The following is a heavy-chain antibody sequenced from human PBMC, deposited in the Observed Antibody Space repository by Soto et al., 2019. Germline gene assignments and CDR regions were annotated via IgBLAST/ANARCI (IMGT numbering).Heavy chain of an antibody. J-gene: IGHJ6*02. CDR1: GYTFTSYY. CDR2: INPSGGGT. CDR3: AKSPSLAYYGMDV. D-gene: IGHD6-13*01. Sequence: ASVKVSCKASGYTFTSYYMHWVRQAPGQGLEWMGIINPSGGGTSYAQKFQGRVTMTRDTSTSTVYMELSSLRSEDTAVYYCAKSPSLAYYGMDVWGQGTTVTVSS. V-gene: IGHV1-46*01.